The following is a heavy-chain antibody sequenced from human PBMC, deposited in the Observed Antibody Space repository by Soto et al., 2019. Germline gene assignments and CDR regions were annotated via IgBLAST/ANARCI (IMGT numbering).Heavy chain of an antibody. D-gene: IGHD5-12*01. CDR1: GGSISSGGYS. Sequence: SETLSLTCAVSGGSISSGGYSWSWIRHPPGKGLEWIGYIYHSGSTYYNPSLKSRVTISVDRSKNQFSLKLSSVTAADTAVYYCAGERGYSGSDVCGQGTLAPVSA. V-gene: IGHV4-30-2*01. CDR3: AGERGYSGSDV. CDR2: IYHSGST. J-gene: IGHJ1*01.